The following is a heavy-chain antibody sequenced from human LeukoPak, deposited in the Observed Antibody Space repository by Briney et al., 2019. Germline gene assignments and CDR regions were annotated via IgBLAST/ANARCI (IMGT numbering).Heavy chain of an antibody. CDR1: GGSISSYY. CDR2: IYYSGST. V-gene: IGHV4-30-4*01. Sequence: SETLSLTCTVSGGSISSYYWSWIRQPPGKGLEWIGYIYYSGSTYYNPSLKSRVTISVDTSKNQFSLKLSSVTAADMAVYYCARSNGDYGNWFDPWGQGTLVTVSS. CDR3: ARSNGDYGNWFDP. J-gene: IGHJ5*02. D-gene: IGHD4-17*01.